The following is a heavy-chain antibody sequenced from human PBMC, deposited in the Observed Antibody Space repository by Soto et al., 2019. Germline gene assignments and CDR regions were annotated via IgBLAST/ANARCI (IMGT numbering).Heavy chain of an antibody. V-gene: IGHV1-2*04. J-gene: IGHJ4*02. D-gene: IGHD6-19*01. CDR1: GYTFTGYY. CDR3: ARALAVTQFDY. Sequence: ASVKVSCEASGYTFTGYYMHWVRQAPGQGLEWMGWINPNSGATKYAQKFQGWVTMTRDTSISTAYMEVSRLRSDDTAVYYCARALAVTQFDYWGQGNLVTVSS. CDR2: INPNSGAT.